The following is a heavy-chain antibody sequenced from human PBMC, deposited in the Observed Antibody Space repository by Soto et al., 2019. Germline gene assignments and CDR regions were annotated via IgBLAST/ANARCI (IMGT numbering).Heavy chain of an antibody. D-gene: IGHD3-22*01. CDR1: GESVSSGDYY. CDR3: ARGGYWNRSGYYYLQH. V-gene: IGHV4-30-4*01. CDR2: ISYSGNT. Sequence: PSKTLSLTCSVCGESVSSGDYYWTWVRQSPRKGLEWIGYISYSGNTAYNPSLSSRLTISLATSKNHFSLKLHAATAADTAVYYCARGGYWNRSGYYYLQHGGQGTPLTVFS. J-gene: IGHJ1*01.